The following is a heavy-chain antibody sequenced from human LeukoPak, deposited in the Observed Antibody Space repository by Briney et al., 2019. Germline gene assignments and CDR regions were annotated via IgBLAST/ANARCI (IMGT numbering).Heavy chain of an antibody. D-gene: IGHD1-7*01. CDR3: ARDYSLTLGTTTYFQH. CDR1: GYIFDIYA. J-gene: IGHJ1*01. Sequence: ASVKVSCKASGYIFDIYAMIWVRQAPGQGLELMGWINTNTGNPTYAQGFTGRFVSSLDTSVSTAYLQISSLKAEDTAMYYCARDYSLTLGTTTYFQHWGQGTLVTVSS. V-gene: IGHV7-4-1*02. CDR2: INTNTGNP.